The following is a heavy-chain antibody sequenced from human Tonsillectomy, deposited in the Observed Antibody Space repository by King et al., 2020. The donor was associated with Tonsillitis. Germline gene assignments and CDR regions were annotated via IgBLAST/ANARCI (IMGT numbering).Heavy chain of an antibody. Sequence: VQLVESGAEVKKPGSSVKVSCKASGGTFSNYAVSWVRQAPGQGLEWMGRIIPILGVTGYAQRFQGRVTITADKSTSTAYMELSSLRSEDTAVYLCAGEDFSNKYFDYWGQGTLVTVSS. CDR1: GGTFSNYA. V-gene: IGHV1-69*09. J-gene: IGHJ4*02. CDR3: AGEDFSNKYFDY. D-gene: IGHD4-11*01. CDR2: IIPILGVT.